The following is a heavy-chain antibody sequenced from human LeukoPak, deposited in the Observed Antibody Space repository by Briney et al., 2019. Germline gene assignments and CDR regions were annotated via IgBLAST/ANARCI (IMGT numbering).Heavy chain of an antibody. D-gene: IGHD5-12*01. V-gene: IGHV1-46*01. CDR1: GYTFTSYY. CDR3: ARRYSGYDNEYYFDY. Sequence: ASVKVSCKASGYTFTSYYLYWVRQAPGQGLEWMGILNPGGGTTNYAQKFQGRVTMTRDTSISTAYMELSRLRSDDTAVYYCARRYSGYDNEYYFDYWGQGTLVTVSS. CDR2: LNPGGGTT. J-gene: IGHJ4*02.